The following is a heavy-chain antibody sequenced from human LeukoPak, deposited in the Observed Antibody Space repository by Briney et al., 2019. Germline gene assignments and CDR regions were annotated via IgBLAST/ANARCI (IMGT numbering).Heavy chain of an antibody. V-gene: IGHV3-30*18. CDR1: GFTFSSYG. CDR2: ISYDGSNK. Sequence: GGSLRLSCAASGFTFSSYGMHWVRQAPGKGLEWVAVISYDGSNKYHADSVKGRFTISRDNSKNTLYLQMNSLRAEDTAVYYCAKVLLRLGELSPFDYWGQGTLVTVSS. J-gene: IGHJ4*02. CDR3: AKVLLRLGELSPFDY. D-gene: IGHD3-16*02.